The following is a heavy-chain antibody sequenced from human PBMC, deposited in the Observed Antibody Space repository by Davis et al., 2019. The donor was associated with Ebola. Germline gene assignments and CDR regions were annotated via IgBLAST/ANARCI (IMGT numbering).Heavy chain of an antibody. J-gene: IGHJ5*02. Sequence: SETLSLTCTVSGGSISSGDYYWGWIRQPPGKGLEWIGSIYYSGSTYYNPSLKSRVTISVDTSKNQFSLKLSSVTAADTAVYYCARHIDIVVVVAATGRGTWFDPWGQGTQVTVSS. V-gene: IGHV4-39*01. CDR1: GGSISSGDYY. CDR3: ARHIDIVVVVAATGRGTWFDP. D-gene: IGHD2-15*01. CDR2: IYYSGST.